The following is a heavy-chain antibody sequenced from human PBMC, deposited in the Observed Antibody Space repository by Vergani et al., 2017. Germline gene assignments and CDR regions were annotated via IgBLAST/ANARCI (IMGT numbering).Heavy chain of an antibody. CDR1: GYTFTSYA. V-gene: IGHV1-3*01. D-gene: IGHD2-2*02. CDR3: AXPSSYCSSTSCYKGYFDY. CDR2: INAGNGNT. J-gene: IGHJ4*02. Sequence: QVQLVQSGAEVKKPGASVKVSCQASGYTFTSYAMHWVRQAPRQRLEWMGWINAGNGNTKYSQKFQGRVTITRDTSASTAYMELSSLRSEDTAVYYCAXPSSYCSSTSCYKGYFDYWGQGTLVTVSS.